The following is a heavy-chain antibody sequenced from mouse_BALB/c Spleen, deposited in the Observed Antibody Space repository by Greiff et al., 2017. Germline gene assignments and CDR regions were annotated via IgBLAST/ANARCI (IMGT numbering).Heavy chain of an antibody. V-gene: IGHV14-4*02. D-gene: IGHD1-1*01. CDR3: NSLYESQVLNYLDY. Sequence: EVQLQQSGAELVRSGASVKLSCTASGFNIKDYYMHWVKQRPEQGLEWIGWIDPENGDTEYAPKFQGKATMTADTSSTTAYLQLSSLTSEDTAVYYCNSLYESQVLNYLDYWGQGTTLTVSS. J-gene: IGHJ2*01. CDR1: GFNIKDYY. CDR2: IDPENGDT.